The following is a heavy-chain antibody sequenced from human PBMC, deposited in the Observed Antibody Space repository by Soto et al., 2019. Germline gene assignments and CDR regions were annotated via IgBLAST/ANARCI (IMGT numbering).Heavy chain of an antibody. D-gene: IGHD3-22*01. Sequence: PGGSLRLSCAASGFTFSGYYMSWIRQAPGKGLEWVSYISSSGSTIYYADSVKGRFTISRDNAKNSLYLQMNSLRAEDTAVYYCARDDSSGLDAFDIWGQGTMVTVSS. CDR3: ARDDSSGLDAFDI. CDR2: ISSSGSTI. V-gene: IGHV3-11*01. J-gene: IGHJ3*02. CDR1: GFTFSGYY.